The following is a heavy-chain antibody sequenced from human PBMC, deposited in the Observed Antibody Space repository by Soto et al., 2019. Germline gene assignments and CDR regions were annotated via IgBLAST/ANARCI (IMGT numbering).Heavy chain of an antibody. Sequence: QVQLQESGPGLVKPSETLSLTCTVSGGSISSYYWCWIRQPPGKGLEWIGYIYYSGSTNYNPSLKSRVIISVDTTKNQFSQKLSSVPAADTAVYYCATEEYGDYVRYFQHWGQGTLVTVSS. CDR2: IYYSGST. D-gene: IGHD4-17*01. V-gene: IGHV4-59*01. CDR3: ATEEYGDYVRYFQH. CDR1: GGSISSYY. J-gene: IGHJ1*01.